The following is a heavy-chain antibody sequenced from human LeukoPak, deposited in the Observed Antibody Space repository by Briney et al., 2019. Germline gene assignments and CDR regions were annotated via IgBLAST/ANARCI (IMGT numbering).Heavy chain of an antibody. D-gene: IGHD3-10*01. CDR1: GFIFGDYA. Sequence: GGSLRLSCAASGFIFGDYAVNWVRQAPGKGLEWVAGITGAGGITYYADSVKGRFTISRQNSKNTLSLQMNSLRAEDTALYYCARRSPYYYMDVWGKGTTVTVSS. J-gene: IGHJ6*03. CDR3: ARRSPYYYMDV. CDR2: ITGAGGIT. V-gene: IGHV3-23*01.